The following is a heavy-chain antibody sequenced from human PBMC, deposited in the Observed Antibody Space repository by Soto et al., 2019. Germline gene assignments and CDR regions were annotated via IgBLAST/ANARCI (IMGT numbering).Heavy chain of an antibody. J-gene: IGHJ4*02. D-gene: IGHD2-15*01. CDR2: IYSGGST. CDR3: AREYFDCSGGSCSPIRGY. CDR1: GFTVSSNY. V-gene: IGHV3-53*01. Sequence: GGSLRLSCAASGFTVSSNYMSWVRQAPGKGLEWVSVIYSGGSTYYADSVKGRFTISRDNSKNTLYLQMNSLRAEDTAVYYCAREYFDCSGGSCSPIRGYWGQGTLVTVSS.